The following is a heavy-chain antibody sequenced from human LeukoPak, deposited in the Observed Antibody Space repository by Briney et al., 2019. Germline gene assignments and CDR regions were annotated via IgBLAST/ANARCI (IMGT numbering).Heavy chain of an antibody. Sequence: SVKVSCKASGGTFSSYAISWVRQAPGQGLEWMGGIIPIFGTANYAQKFQGRATITADESTSTAYMELSSLRSEDTAVYYCARCILTGYYLYYGMDVWGQGTTVTVSS. D-gene: IGHD3-9*01. CDR3: ARCILTGYYLYYGMDV. J-gene: IGHJ6*02. CDR2: IIPIFGTA. V-gene: IGHV1-69*01. CDR1: GGTFSSYA.